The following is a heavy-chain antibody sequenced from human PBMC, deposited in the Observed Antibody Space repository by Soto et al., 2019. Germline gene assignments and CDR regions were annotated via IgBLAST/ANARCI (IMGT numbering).Heavy chain of an antibody. V-gene: IGHV3-23*01. Sequence: EVQLLESGGGLVQPGGSLRLSCAASGFTFSSYAMSLVRQAPGKGLEWVSAISGSGGSTYYADSVKGRFTISRDNSKNTLYLQMNRLRAEDTAVYYCGKDREYCSGGSCYDAFDIWGQGTMVTVSS. J-gene: IGHJ3*02. CDR3: GKDREYCSGGSCYDAFDI. CDR2: ISGSGGST. D-gene: IGHD2-15*01. CDR1: GFTFSSYA.